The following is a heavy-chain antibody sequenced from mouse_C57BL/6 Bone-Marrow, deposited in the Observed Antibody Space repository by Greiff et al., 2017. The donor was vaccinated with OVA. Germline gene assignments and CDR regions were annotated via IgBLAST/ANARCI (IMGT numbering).Heavy chain of an antibody. Sequence: EVKLVESGGDLVKPGGSLKLSCAASGFTFSSYGMSWVRQTPDKRLEWVATISSGGSYTYYPDSVKGRFTISRDNAKNTLYLQMSSLKSEDTAMYYCARESITTVVAGFDYWGQGTTLTVSS. V-gene: IGHV5-6*02. CDR3: ARESITTVVAGFDY. J-gene: IGHJ2*01. CDR2: ISSGGSYT. D-gene: IGHD1-1*01. CDR1: GFTFSSYG.